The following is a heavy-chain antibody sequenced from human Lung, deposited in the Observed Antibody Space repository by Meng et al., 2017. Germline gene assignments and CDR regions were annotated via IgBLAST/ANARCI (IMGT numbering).Heavy chain of an antibody. J-gene: IGHJ4*02. V-gene: IGHV3-21*01. D-gene: IGHD2-15*01. Sequence: EVQLVESGGGLLKPGGSCSLSCAASGFTFSSYSMNWVRQAPGKGLEWVSSISSSSAYADSVKGRFTISRDNAKNSLYLQMNSLRAEDTAVYYCARGRVVVAATPSDYWGQGTLVTVSS. CDR1: GFTFSSYS. CDR2: ISSSSA. CDR3: ARGRVVVAATPSDY.